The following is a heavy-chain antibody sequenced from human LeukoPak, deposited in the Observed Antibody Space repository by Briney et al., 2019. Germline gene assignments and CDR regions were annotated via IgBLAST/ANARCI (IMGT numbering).Heavy chain of an antibody. Sequence: QPGGSLRLSCAASGFTVSSNYMSWVRQAPGKGLEWVSVIYSGGSTYYADSVKGRSTISRDNSKNTLYLQMNSLRAEDTAVYHCARDSLYSSTWSPRAFDIWGQGTMVTVSS. CDR3: ARDSLYSSTWSPRAFDI. D-gene: IGHD6-13*01. J-gene: IGHJ3*02. CDR1: GFTVSSNY. CDR2: IYSGGST. V-gene: IGHV3-53*01.